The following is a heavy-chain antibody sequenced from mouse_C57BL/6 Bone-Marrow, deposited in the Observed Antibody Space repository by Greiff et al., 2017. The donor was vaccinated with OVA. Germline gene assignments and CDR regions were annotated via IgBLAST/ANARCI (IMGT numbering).Heavy chain of an antibody. V-gene: IGHV1-74*01. D-gene: IGHD1-1*01. Sequence: QVQLQQPGAELVKPGASVKVSCKASGYTFTSYWMHWVKQRPGQGLEWIGRIHPSDSDTKYNPKFKGKATFTVDKSSSTAFMHLSSLTSEDSAVYYCANYYGSSPFAYWGQGTLVTVSA. CDR1: GYTFTSYW. CDR2: IHPSDSDT. CDR3: ANYYGSSPFAY. J-gene: IGHJ3*01.